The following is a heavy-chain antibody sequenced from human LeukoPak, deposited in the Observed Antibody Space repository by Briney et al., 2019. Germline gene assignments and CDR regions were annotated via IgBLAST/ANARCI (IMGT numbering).Heavy chain of an antibody. D-gene: IGHD6-13*01. V-gene: IGHV1-69*01. Sequence: SVKVSCKASEGTFSSYAISWVRQAPGQGLEWMGGIIPIFGTANYAQKFQGRVTITADESTSTAYMELSSLRSEDTAVYYCARVRVGIAAAGFDYWGQGTLVTVSS. J-gene: IGHJ4*02. CDR1: EGTFSSYA. CDR2: IIPIFGTA. CDR3: ARVRVGIAAAGFDY.